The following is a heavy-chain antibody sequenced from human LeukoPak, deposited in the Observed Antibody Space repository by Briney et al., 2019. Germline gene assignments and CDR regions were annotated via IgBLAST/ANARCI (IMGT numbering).Heavy chain of an antibody. D-gene: IGHD3-22*01. CDR3: AGTRGYYYDSSGYSIGY. V-gene: IGHV4-59*01. J-gene: IGHJ4*02. CDR2: IYYSGST. CDR1: GGSISSYY. Sequence: SETLSLTCTVSGGSISSYYWSWLRQPPGKGLEWIGYIYYSGSTNYNPSLKSRVTISVDTSKNQFSLKLSSVTAADTAVYYCAGTRGYYYDSSGYSIGYWGQGTLVTVSS.